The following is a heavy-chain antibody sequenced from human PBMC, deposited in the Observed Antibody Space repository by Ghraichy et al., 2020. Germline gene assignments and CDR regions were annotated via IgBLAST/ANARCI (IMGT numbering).Heavy chain of an antibody. Sequence: SETLSLTCAVYGGSFSGYYWSWIRQPPGKGLEWIGEINHSGSTNYNPSLKSRVTISVDTSKNQFSLKLSSVTAADTAVYYCAGVRSGYYDYWGQGTLVTVS. CDR2: INHSGST. V-gene: IGHV4-34*01. CDR3: AGVRSGYYDY. CDR1: GGSFSGYY. D-gene: IGHD3-22*01. J-gene: IGHJ4*02.